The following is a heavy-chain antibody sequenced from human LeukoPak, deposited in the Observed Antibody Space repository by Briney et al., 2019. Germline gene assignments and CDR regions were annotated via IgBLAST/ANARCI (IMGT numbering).Heavy chain of an antibody. CDR1: GGTFSSYA. CDR3: ARDGDIVVVVAANYFDY. Sequence: ASVKVSCKASGGTFSSYAISWVRQAPGQGLEWMGWISAYNGNTNYAQKLQGRVTMTTDTSTSTAYMELRSLRSDDTAVYYCARDGDIVVVVAANYFDYWGQGTLVTVSS. V-gene: IGHV1-18*01. CDR2: ISAYNGNT. D-gene: IGHD2-15*01. J-gene: IGHJ4*02.